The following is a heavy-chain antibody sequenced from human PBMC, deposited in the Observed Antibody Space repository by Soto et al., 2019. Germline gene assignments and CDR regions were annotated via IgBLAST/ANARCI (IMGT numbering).Heavy chain of an antibody. CDR1: GFTFSKYA. J-gene: IGHJ4*02. CDR2: ISGSGGSA. V-gene: IGHV3-23*01. D-gene: IGHD2-8*01. CDR3: AKLRDFVVLPAGILDY. Sequence: GGSLRLSCAASGFTFSKYALTWVRQAPGKGLEWVSVISGSGGSAYYTPSVKGRFTISRDDFRNTLYLQMNSLRTEDTAIYYCAKLRDFVVLPAGILDYWGPGTLVTVSS.